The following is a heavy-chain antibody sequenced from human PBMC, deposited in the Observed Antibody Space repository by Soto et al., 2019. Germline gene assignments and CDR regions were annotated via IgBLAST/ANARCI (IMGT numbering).Heavy chain of an antibody. CDR2: IYYSGST. Sequence: SETLSLTCTVSGGSISSSSYYWGWIRQPPGKGLEWIGSIYYSGSTYYNPSLKSRVTISVDTSKNQFSLKLSSVASADTAVYYCAIQVSLPSLQFSLAGLYYYGMDVLGQATTVT. V-gene: IGHV4-39*01. D-gene: IGHD1-20*01. J-gene: IGHJ6*02. CDR1: GGSISSSSYY. CDR3: AIQVSLPSLQFSLAGLYYYGMDV.